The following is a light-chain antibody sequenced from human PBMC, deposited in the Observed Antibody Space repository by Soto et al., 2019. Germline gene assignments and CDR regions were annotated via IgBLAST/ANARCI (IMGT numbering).Light chain of an antibody. CDR2: DAS. V-gene: IGKV3-11*01. CDR1: QSVSSY. CDR3: QQRSNWLT. Sequence: EIGLTQSTATLSLSPGERATLPCRASQSVSSYLAWYQQKPGQAPRLLIYDASNRATGIPARFSGSGSGTDFTLTISSLEPEDFAVYYCQQRSNWLTFGQGTRLEIK. J-gene: IGKJ5*01.